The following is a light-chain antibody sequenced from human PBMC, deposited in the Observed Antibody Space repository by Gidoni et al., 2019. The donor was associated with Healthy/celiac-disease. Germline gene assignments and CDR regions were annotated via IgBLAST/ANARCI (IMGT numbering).Light chain of an antibody. CDR2: GKN. J-gene: IGLJ1*01. Sequence: SSQLTQDPAVSLAFGLTVRITSQGDSLRIYYASWYQQKPGQAPVLVIYGKNNRPSGIPDRFSGSSSGKTASLTITGAQAEDEAEYYCNSRDSSGNQLNDGFGTGTKVTVL. V-gene: IGLV3-19*01. CDR1: SLRIYY. CDR3: NSRDSSGNQLNDG.